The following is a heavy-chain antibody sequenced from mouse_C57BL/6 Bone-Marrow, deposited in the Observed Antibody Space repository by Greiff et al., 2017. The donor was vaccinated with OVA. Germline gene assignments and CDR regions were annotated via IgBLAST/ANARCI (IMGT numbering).Heavy chain of an antibody. V-gene: IGHV3-1*01. Sequence: EVKLVESGPGMVKPSQSLSLTCTVTGYSITSGYDWHWIRHFPGNKLEWMGYISYSGSTNYNPSLKSRISITHDTSKNHFFLKLNSVTTEDTATYYCASTLSEGYEPFYAMDYWGQGTSVTVSS. CDR3: ASTLSEGYEPFYAMDY. D-gene: IGHD2-12*01. CDR2: ISYSGST. J-gene: IGHJ4*01. CDR1: GYSITSGYD.